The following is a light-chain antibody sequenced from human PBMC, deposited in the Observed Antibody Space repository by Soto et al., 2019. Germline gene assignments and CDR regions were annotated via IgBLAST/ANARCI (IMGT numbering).Light chain of an antibody. CDR1: QSVRSK. J-gene: IGKJ5*01. CDR2: GAS. Sequence: EIVMTQSPATLSVSPGERATLSCRASQSVRSKLAWYHQKPGQAPRLLIYGASTRANGVPAGFSGSGSGTEFSLTIRSLQSEDFAVYYCQQYSNWPLITFGQGTRLEI. CDR3: QQYSNWPLIT. V-gene: IGKV3-15*01.